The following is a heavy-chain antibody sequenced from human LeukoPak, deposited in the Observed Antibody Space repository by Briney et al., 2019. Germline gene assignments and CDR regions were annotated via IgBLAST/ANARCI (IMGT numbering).Heavy chain of an antibody. CDR2: ISYDGSNK. Sequence: PGRSLRPSCAASGFTFSSYGMHWVRQAPGKGLEWVAVISYDGSNKYYADSVKGRFTISRDNSKNTLYLQMNSLRAEDTAVYYCAKDGLDGGQGTLVTVSS. CDR1: GFTFSSYG. J-gene: IGHJ4*02. D-gene: IGHD6-19*01. CDR3: AKDGLD. V-gene: IGHV3-30*18.